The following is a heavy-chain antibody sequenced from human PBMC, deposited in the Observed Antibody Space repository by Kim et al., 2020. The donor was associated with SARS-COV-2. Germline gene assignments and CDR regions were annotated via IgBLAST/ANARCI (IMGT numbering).Heavy chain of an antibody. J-gene: IGHJ6*02. D-gene: IGHD6-13*01. CDR1: GDSITRGAFY. CDR3: ARDTLGAAATGGMDV. V-gene: IGHV4-31*03. CDR2: MYYSGST. Sequence: SETLSLTCTVSGDSITRGAFYWSWVRQLPGKGLEWIGYMYYSGSTDYNPSLKSRVSISADMSKNQFSLKLRSVTAADTAVYYCARDTLGAAATGGMDVWGQGITVTASS.